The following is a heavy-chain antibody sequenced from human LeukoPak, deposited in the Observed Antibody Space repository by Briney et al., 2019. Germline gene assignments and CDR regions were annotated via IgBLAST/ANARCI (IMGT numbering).Heavy chain of an antibody. Sequence: SETLSLTCTVSGGSINSYYWSWIRQPPGKGLEWIGYIHYSGSTNYNPSLKSRVTISVDTSKNQFSLKLISVTAADTAVYYYARHADERVSGYYLADDNHFFDLWGQGTLVTVSS. CDR2: IHYSGST. CDR3: ARHADERVSGYYLADDNHFFDL. J-gene: IGHJ4*02. CDR1: GGSINSYY. D-gene: IGHD3-22*01. V-gene: IGHV4-59*08.